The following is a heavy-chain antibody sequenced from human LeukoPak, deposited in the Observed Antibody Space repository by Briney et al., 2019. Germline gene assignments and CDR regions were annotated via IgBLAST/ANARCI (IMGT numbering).Heavy chain of an antibody. CDR3: ARGLYDGSGYLTGYYYYMDV. Sequence: ASVKVSCKASGYTFTSYDINWVRQATGQGLEWMGWMNPNSGNTGYAQKFQGRVTITRNTSISTAYMELSSLRSEDTAVYYCARGLYDGSGYLTGYYYYMDVWGKGTTVTVSS. CDR1: GYTFTSYD. D-gene: IGHD3-22*01. V-gene: IGHV1-8*01. CDR2: MNPNSGNT. J-gene: IGHJ6*03.